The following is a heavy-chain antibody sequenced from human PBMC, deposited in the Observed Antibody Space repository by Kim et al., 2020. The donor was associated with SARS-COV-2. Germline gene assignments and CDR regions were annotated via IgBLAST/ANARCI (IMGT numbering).Heavy chain of an antibody. V-gene: IGHV1-3*01. CDR2: IDADNGNT. CDR3: ARNEDY. J-gene: IGHJ4*02. CDR1: GYTFTSYA. Sequence: ASVKVSCKASGYTFTSYAFHWVRQAPGQGLEWMGWIDADNGNTKYSQKFQDRVTITRDTSASTAYMELSSLRSEDTAVYYCARNEDYWGQGTLVTVSS.